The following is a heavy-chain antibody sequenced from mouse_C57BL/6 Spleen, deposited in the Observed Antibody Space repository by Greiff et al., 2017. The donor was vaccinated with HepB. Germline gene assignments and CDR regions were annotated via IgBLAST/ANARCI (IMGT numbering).Heavy chain of an antibody. V-gene: IGHV2-5*01. J-gene: IGHJ1*03. CDR3: AKEGSSYRYWYFDV. Sequence: QVQLKESGPGLVQPSQSLSITCTVSGFSLTSYGVHWVRQSPGKGLEWLGVIWRGGSTDYNAAFMSRLSITKDNSKSQVFLKMNSLQADDTAIYYCAKEGSSYRYWYFDVWGTGTTVTVSS. CDR1: GFSLTSYG. D-gene: IGHD1-1*01. CDR2: IWRGGST.